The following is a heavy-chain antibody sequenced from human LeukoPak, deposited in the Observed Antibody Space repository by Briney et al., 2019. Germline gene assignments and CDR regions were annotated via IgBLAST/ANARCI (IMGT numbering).Heavy chain of an antibody. J-gene: IGHJ4*02. V-gene: IGHV4-34*01. D-gene: IGHD2-2*01. Sequence: PSETLSLTCAVYGGSFSGYYWSLIRQPPGKGLEWIGEINHSGSTNYNPSLKSRVTISVDTSKNQFSLKLSSVTAADTAVYYCARGNSTSVARIDYWGQGTLVTVSS. CDR2: INHSGST. CDR1: GGSFSGYY. CDR3: ARGNSTSVARIDY.